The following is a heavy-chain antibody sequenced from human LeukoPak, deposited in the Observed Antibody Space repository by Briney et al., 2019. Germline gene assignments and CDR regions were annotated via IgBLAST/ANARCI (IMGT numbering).Heavy chain of an antibody. CDR1: GFTFSSYS. J-gene: IGHJ4*02. CDR2: INSDGSST. D-gene: IGHD2-2*01. CDR3: ASLLGCSTTNCNPDRDY. Sequence: GGSLRLSCAASGFTFSSYSMNWVRQAPGKGLVWVSRINSDGSSTNYADSVKGRFTISRDNAKNTLYLQMNSLRAEDTAVYYCASLLGCSTTNCNPDRDYWGQGTLVTVSS. V-gene: IGHV3-74*01.